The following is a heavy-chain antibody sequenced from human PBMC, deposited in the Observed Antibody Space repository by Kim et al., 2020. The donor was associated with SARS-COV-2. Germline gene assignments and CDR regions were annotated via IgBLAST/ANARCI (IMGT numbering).Heavy chain of an antibody. D-gene: IGHD5-12*01. CDR1: GYTFTSYY. V-gene: IGHV1-46*01. CDR2: INPSGGST. Sequence: ASVKVSCKASGYTFTSYYMHWVRQAPGQGLEWMGIINPSGGSTSYAQKFQGRVTMTRDTSTSTVYMELSSLRSEDTAVYYCARDRRDGYKEARFDYWGQGTLVTVSS. CDR3: ARDRRDGYKEARFDY. J-gene: IGHJ4*02.